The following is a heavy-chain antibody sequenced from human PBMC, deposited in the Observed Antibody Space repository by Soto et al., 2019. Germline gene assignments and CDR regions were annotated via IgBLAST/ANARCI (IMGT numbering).Heavy chain of an antibody. V-gene: IGHV3-23*01. CDR3: AKAIQPSRCYQNGMDV. D-gene: IGHD5-18*01. J-gene: IGHJ6*01. Sequence: EVQLLESGGGLAQPGGSLRLSCAASGFTFSTYALSWVRQAPGKGLEWVSGISGSGGITYHADSVKGRFTISRDNSKNTLYLQMNSLRAEDTAEYYCAKAIQPSRCYQNGMDVWGQGTTVTVSS. CDR2: ISGSGGIT. CDR1: GFTFSTYA.